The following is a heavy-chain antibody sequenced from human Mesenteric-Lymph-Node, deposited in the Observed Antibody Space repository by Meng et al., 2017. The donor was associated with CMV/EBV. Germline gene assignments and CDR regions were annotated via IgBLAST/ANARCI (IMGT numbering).Heavy chain of an antibody. V-gene: IGHV3-33*06. CDR2: IWYDGSNK. CDR3: AKSTGHIQTGGGDY. CDR1: GFMFSDYA. Sequence: GESLKISCAASGFMFSDYAMHWVRQAPGKGLEWVAVIWYDGSNKYYADSVKGRFTISRDNSENTLYLQMNSLRAEDTAVYYCAKSTGHIQTGGGDYWGQGTLVTVSS. D-gene: IGHD1-14*01. J-gene: IGHJ4*02.